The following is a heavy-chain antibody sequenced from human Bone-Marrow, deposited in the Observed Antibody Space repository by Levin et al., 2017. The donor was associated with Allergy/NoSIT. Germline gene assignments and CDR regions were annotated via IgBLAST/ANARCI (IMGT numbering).Heavy chain of an antibody. Sequence: SETLSLTCTVSGGSISSYYWSWIRQPPGKGLEWIGYIYYSGSTNYNPSLKSRVTISVDTSKNQFSLKLSSVTAADTAVYYCAGERRSSSSQPRGMDVWGQGTTVTVSS. J-gene: IGHJ6*02. CDR2: IYYSGST. CDR3: AGERRSSSSQPRGMDV. D-gene: IGHD6-6*01. V-gene: IGHV4-59*01. CDR1: GGSISSYY.